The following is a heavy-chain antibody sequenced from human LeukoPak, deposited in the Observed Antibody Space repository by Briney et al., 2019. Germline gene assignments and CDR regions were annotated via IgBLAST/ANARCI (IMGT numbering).Heavy chain of an antibody. D-gene: IGHD3-3*01. J-gene: IGHJ4*02. CDR3: AKPGKRRITIFGVVPYYFDY. CDR2: IYSGGST. Sequence: GGSLRLSCAASGFTVSSNYMSWVRQAPGKGLEWVSVIYSGGSTYYAGSVKGRFTISRDNSKNTLYLQMNSLRAEDTAVYYCAKPGKRRITIFGVVPYYFDYWGQGTLVTVSS. CDR1: GFTVSSNY. V-gene: IGHV3-53*01.